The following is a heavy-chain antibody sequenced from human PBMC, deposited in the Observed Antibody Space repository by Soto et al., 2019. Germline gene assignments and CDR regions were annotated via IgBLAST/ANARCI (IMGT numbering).Heavy chain of an antibody. Sequence: GGSLRLSCAASGFTFSSYAMSLVRQAPGKGLEWVSAISGSGGSTYYADAVKGRFTISRDNSKNTLYLQMNSLRAEDTAVYYCAKRTVGWYFDLWGRGTLVTVSS. CDR2: ISGSGGST. CDR1: GFTFSSYA. CDR3: AKRTVGWYFDL. J-gene: IGHJ2*01. D-gene: IGHD4-17*01. V-gene: IGHV3-23*01.